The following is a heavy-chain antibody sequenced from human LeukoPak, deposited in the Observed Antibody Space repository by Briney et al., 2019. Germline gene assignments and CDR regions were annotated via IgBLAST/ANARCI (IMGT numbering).Heavy chain of an antibody. V-gene: IGHV4-38-2*02. CDR1: GFFISSGYY. CDR2: IYHSGST. D-gene: IGHD2-15*01. Sequence: SETLSLTCTVSGFFISSGYYWGWIRQPPGKGLEWIGIIYHSGSTYYNPSLNSRVTISVDTSKNQFSLKLSSVTAADTAVYYCARTTEGYCRGRSCYSYYYYMDVWGEGTTVTVSS. J-gene: IGHJ6*03. CDR3: ARTTEGYCRGRSCYSYYYYMDV.